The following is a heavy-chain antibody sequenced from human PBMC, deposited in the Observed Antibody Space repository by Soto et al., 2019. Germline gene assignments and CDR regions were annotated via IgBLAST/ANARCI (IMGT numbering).Heavy chain of an antibody. CDR1: GFTFSNAW. CDR2: IKSKTDGGTT. Sequence: EVQLVESGGGLVKPGGSLRLSCAASGFTFSNAWMSWVRQAPGKGLEWVGRIKSKTDGGTTDYAAPVKGRFTISRDDSKNTLYLQMNSLKTEDTAVYYCTLSSGYYYGGFDYWGQGTLVTVSS. J-gene: IGHJ4*02. CDR3: TLSSGYYYGGFDY. D-gene: IGHD3-22*01. V-gene: IGHV3-15*01.